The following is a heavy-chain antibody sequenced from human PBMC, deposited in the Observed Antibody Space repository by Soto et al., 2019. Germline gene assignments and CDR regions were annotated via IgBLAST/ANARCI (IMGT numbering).Heavy chain of an antibody. CDR2: ISYDGSNK. V-gene: IGHV3-30*18. D-gene: IGHD6-19*01. J-gene: IGHJ3*02. Sequence: QVQLVESGGGVVQPGRSLRLSCAASGFTFSSYGMHWVRQAPGKGLEWVAVISYDGSNKYYADSVKGRFTISRDNSKNTLYLQMNSLRAEDTAVYYCAKDRGSGWYRDAFDIWGQGTMVTVSS. CDR3: AKDRGSGWYRDAFDI. CDR1: GFTFSSYG.